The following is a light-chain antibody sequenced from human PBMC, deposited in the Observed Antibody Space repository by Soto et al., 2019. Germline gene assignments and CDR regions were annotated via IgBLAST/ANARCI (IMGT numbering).Light chain of an antibody. CDR3: LQHNSYPDS. CDR2: AAS. CDR1: QGIRND. V-gene: IGKV1-17*01. Sequence: DIQMTQSPSSLSASVGDRVTITCRASQGIRNDLDWYQQKPGKAPKRLIYAASSLQSGVPSRFSGSGSGTEFTLTISSLQPEDVATYYCLQHNSYPDSFGQGTKLELK. J-gene: IGKJ2*01.